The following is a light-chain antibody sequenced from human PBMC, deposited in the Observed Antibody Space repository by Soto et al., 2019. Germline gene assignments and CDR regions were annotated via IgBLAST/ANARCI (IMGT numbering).Light chain of an antibody. CDR1: SSNIGSNI. CDR2: TNN. Sequence: QSVLTQPPSASGTPGQRVTISCSGSSSNIGSNIVNWYQQLPGTAPKILIYTNNQRPSGVPDRFSDSKSGTSASLAISGLQSEDEADYYCAAWDGSLPTWVFGGGTQLTVL. J-gene: IGLJ3*02. V-gene: IGLV1-44*01. CDR3: AAWDGSLPTWV.